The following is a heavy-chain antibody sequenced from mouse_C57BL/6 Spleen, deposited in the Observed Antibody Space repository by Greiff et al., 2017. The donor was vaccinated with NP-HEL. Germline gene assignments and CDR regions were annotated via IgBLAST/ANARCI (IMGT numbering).Heavy chain of an antibody. Sequence: EVQLQQSGPELVKPGASVKISCKASGYSFTGYYMHWVKQSHGNILDWIGYIYPYNGASSYNQKFKGKATLTVDKSSSTAYMELRSLTSEDSAVYYCARAIYYDLYYYAMDYWGQGTSVTVSS. V-gene: IGHV1-31*01. J-gene: IGHJ4*01. CDR1: GYSFTGYY. CDR2: IYPYNGAS. D-gene: IGHD2-4*01. CDR3: ARAIYYDLYYYAMDY.